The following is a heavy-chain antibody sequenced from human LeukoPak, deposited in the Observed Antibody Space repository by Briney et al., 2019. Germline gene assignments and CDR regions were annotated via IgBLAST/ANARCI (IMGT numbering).Heavy chain of an antibody. CDR3: ARRYYGSRKYNWFDP. Sequence: PSETLSLTCTVSGGSISGDYWSWIRQPPGKGLDWVGYIHFTGGTNYNPSLKSRVTISVDTSKNQFSLMLSSVTAADTAVYYCARRYYGSRKYNWFDPWGQGTLVTVSS. CDR2: IHFTGGT. CDR1: GGSISGDY. V-gene: IGHV4-59*01. J-gene: IGHJ5*02. D-gene: IGHD3-10*01.